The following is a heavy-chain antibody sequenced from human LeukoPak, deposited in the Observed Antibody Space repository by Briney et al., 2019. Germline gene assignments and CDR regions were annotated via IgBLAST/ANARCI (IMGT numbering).Heavy chain of an antibody. CDR1: GFTFSSYA. V-gene: IGHV3-30*04. D-gene: IGHD2-2*01. Sequence: GGSLRLSCAASGFTFSSYAMHWARQAPGKGLEWVAVISYDGSNKYYADSVKGRFTISRDNSKNTLYLQMNSLRAEDTAVYYCARDKGYCSSTSCCGYYYYGMDVWGKGTTVTVSS. J-gene: IGHJ6*04. CDR2: ISYDGSNK. CDR3: ARDKGYCSSTSCCGYYYYGMDV.